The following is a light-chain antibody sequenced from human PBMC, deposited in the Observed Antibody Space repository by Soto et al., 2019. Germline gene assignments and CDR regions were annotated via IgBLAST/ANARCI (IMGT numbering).Light chain of an antibody. CDR2: GAS. J-gene: IGKJ4*01. V-gene: IGKV3-15*01. Sequence: EIVLTQSPATLSLSPGARAPLSCRASQSVSSYLAWYQQKPGQAPRLLIYGASTRATGIPARFSGSRSGAEFTLTINSLQSEDFAVYYCQPYNNWPLTFGGGTKVDIK. CDR3: QPYNNWPLT. CDR1: QSVSSY.